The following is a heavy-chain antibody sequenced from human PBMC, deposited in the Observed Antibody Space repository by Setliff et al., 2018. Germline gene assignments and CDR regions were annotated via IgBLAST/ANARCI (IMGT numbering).Heavy chain of an antibody. V-gene: IGHV4-59*11. CDR1: GGSISSHY. D-gene: IGHD3-3*01. CDR2: IFYSGST. J-gene: IGHJ5*02. Sequence: SETLSLTCTVSGGSISSHYWNWIRQPPGKGLEWIGYIFYSGSTNYNPSLKSRVTISVDTSKNQFSLKLSSVTAADTAVYYCARASLGYDFWSGYYSPELWLDPWG. CDR3: ARASLGYDFWSGYYSPELWLDP.